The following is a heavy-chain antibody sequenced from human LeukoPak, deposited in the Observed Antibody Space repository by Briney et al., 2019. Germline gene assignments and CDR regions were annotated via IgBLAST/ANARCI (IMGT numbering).Heavy chain of an antibody. V-gene: IGHV1-24*01. J-gene: IGHJ4*02. Sequence: ASVKVSCKVSGYTLTELSMHWVRQAPGKGLEWMGGFDPEDGETIYAQKFQGRVTMTEDTSTDTAYMELSSLRSEDTAVYYCARQTDSYGPIDYWGQGTLVTVSS. CDR2: FDPEDGET. CDR1: GYTLTELS. D-gene: IGHD5-18*01. CDR3: ARQTDSYGPIDY.